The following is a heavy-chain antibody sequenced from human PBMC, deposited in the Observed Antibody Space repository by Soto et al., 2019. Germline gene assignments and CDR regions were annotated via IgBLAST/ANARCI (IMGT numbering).Heavy chain of an antibody. V-gene: IGHV1-24*01. CDR1: GYILTDLS. CDR3: AARSRYTSGQEFDY. CDR2: FDPEDGET. Sequence: QVQLVQSGAEVKKPGASVKVSCKVSGYILTDLSIHWVRQAPGKGLEWMGGFDPEDGETIYAQKLQGRVTMTEDTSTDTAYMELSSLRSEDTAVYYCAARSRYTSGQEFDYWGQGTLVTVSS. D-gene: IGHD6-19*01. J-gene: IGHJ4*02.